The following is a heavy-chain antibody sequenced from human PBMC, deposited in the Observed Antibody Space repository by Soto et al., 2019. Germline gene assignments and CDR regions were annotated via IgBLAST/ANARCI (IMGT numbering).Heavy chain of an antibody. CDR2: IYSSGGT. D-gene: IGHD5-12*01. V-gene: IGHV4-61*01. J-gene: IGHJ1*01. CDR3: ARDGDGYDH. CDR1: GGSISSGSYY. Sequence: QVQLQESGPGLVKPSETLSLTCSVSGGSISSGSYYWTWIRQPPGKGLEWIGYIYSSGGTSYNPSLKSRVPISVDTSKNQFSLKLSSVTAADTAGYYCARDGDGYDHWGQGTLVTVSS.